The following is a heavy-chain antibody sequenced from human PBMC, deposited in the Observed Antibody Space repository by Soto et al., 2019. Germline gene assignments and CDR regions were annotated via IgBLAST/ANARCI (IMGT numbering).Heavy chain of an antibody. J-gene: IGHJ4*02. CDR1: GFNVMSYW. Sequence: GGPLRLSCAVSGFNVMSYWMSWVRQAPGKGLEWVASIKDDGSEIYYLQSVRGRFTISRDSAGNALHLAMNYMSAEDTGVYFCARDIGFDYVNWGQGTLVTVS. CDR2: IKDDGSEI. CDR3: ARDIGFDYVN. V-gene: IGHV3-7*01. D-gene: IGHD5-12*01.